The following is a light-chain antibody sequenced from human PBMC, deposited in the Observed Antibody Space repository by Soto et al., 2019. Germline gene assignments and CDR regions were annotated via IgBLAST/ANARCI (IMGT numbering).Light chain of an antibody. V-gene: IGKV3-11*01. J-gene: IGKJ2*02. CDR2: DAS. CDR1: QSVSSY. CDR3: QQRSSWPRGT. Sequence: EIVLTQSPATLSLSPGERATLSCRASQSVSSYLAWYQQKPGQAPRLLIHDASNRATGIPARFSGSGSGTDFTLTISRLEPEDFALYFCQQRSSWPRGTFGQGTKLEIK.